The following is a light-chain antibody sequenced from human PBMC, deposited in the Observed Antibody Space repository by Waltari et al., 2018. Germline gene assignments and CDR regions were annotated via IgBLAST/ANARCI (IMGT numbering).Light chain of an antibody. CDR3: QQSSTNPYT. V-gene: IGKV1-39*01. CDR2: SAS. J-gene: IGKJ2*01. CDR1: QSISRS. Sequence: DIQMTQSPSSLSASVGDRVTITCRASQSISRSLNWYRQKPGEAPNHLISSASFLQSGVPSRFSGSGSGTDFTLSISSLQPEDIATYFCQQSSTNPYTFGQGTKLEI.